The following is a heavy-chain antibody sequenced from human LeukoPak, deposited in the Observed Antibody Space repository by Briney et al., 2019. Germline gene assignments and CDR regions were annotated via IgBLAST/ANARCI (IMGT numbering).Heavy chain of an antibody. J-gene: IGHJ3*02. CDR1: GESFSGYY. V-gene: IGHV4-34*01. D-gene: IGHD2-15*01. CDR3: ARGGSCSGGSRYYDAFDI. Sequence: SQTLSLTCAVYGESFSGYYWSWIRQPPGKGLEWIGEINQSGSTNYNPSLKSRVTISVDTSKNQFSLKLSSVTAADTAVYYCARGGSCSGGSRYYDAFDIWGQGTMVTVSS. CDR2: INQSGST.